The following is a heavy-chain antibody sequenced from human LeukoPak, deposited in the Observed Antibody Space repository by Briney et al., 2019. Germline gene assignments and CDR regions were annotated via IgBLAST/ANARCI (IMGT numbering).Heavy chain of an antibody. J-gene: IGHJ6*02. Sequence: PGGSLRLSCAASGFTLSGSAMHWVRQASGKGLEWVGRIRSKANSYATAYAASVKGRFTTSRDDSKNTAYLQMNSLKTEDTAVYYCTKAGMDVWGQGTTITVSS. CDR3: TKAGMDV. V-gene: IGHV3-73*01. CDR1: GFTLSGSA. CDR2: IRSKANSYAT.